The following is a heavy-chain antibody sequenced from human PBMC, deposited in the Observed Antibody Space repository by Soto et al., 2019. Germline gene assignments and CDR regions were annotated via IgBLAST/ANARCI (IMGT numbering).Heavy chain of an antibody. Sequence: GASVKVSCKASGYTFTSYGISWVRQAPGQGLEWMGWISAYNGNTNYAQKLQGRVTMTTDTSTSTAYMELRSLRSDDTAAYYCARGSRPWYYDFWSGPRTNYMDVWGKGTTVTVSS. CDR1: GYTFTSYG. V-gene: IGHV1-18*01. D-gene: IGHD3-3*01. CDR2: ISAYNGNT. CDR3: ARGSRPWYYDFWSGPRTNYMDV. J-gene: IGHJ6*03.